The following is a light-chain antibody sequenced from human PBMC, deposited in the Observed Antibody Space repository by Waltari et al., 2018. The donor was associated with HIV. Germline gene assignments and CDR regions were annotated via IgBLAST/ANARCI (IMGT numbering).Light chain of an antibody. CDR1: QSVNNNH. J-gene: IGKJ2*01. V-gene: IGKV3-20*01. CDR3: QQYGSGYT. Sequence: EIALPQSPATLSLSPGEIAILSCRASQSVNNNHLAWYQQKPGQALRLLIYAAASRATDIPDRFSGSGSGTDFTLTISRLEPEDFAMYYCQQYGSGYTFGQGTKLDIK. CDR2: AAA.